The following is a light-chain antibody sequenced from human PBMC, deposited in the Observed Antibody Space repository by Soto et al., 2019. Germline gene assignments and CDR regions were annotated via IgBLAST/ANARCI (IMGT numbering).Light chain of an antibody. J-gene: IGKJ1*01. CDR2: DAS. CDR1: QSISTW. CDR3: QQYDSYWT. V-gene: IGKV1-5*01. Sequence: DIQMTQSPSTLSASVGDRVTISCRASQSISTWSAWYQQKPGKAPKLLIFDASSLQSGVPSRFSGSGSGTEFPLTISSLQPGDFATYYCQQYDSYWTFGQGTKVEIK.